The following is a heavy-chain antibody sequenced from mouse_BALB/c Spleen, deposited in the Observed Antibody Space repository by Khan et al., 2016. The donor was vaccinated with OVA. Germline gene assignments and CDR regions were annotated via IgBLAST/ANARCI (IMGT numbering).Heavy chain of an antibody. CDR1: GFSLTGYG. V-gene: IGHV2-6-7*01. CDR2: IWSDGST. CDR3: ARELCLGRFAY. Sequence: VQLQESGPGLVAPSQSLSITCNVSGFSLTGYGVNWVRQPPGKDLEWLGMIWSDGSTAYNSALKSRLSINKDNSKSQVFLKMNSLQTDDTARYFCARELCLGRFAYWGQGTLVTVS. J-gene: IGHJ3*01. D-gene: IGHD1-1*02.